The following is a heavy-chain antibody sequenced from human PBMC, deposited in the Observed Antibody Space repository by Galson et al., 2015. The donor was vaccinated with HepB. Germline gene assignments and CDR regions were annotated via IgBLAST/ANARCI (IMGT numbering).Heavy chain of an antibody. CDR1: GFTFSSYS. J-gene: IGHJ6*02. V-gene: IGHV3-21*01. Sequence: SLRLSCAASGFTFSSYSMNWVRQAPGKGLEWVSPISSSSSYIYYADSVKGRFTISRDNAKNSLYLQMNSLRAEDTAVYYCARVPNYYGMDVWGQGTTVTVSS. CDR2: ISSSSSYI. CDR3: ARVPNYYGMDV.